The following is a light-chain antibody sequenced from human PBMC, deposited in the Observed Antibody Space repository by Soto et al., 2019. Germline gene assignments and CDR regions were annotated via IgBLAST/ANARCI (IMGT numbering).Light chain of an antibody. CDR1: SSDVGSRNL. CDR2: EVS. J-gene: IGLJ1*01. Sequence: QSALTQPASVSGSPGRSITISCTGTSSDVGSRNLVSWYQQQPGKAPKLLIYEVSDRPSGVSNRFSGSKSGNAASLTISGLQPEAEADYYCSSYTSLSTYVFGTGTKVTVL. V-gene: IGLV2-14*02. CDR3: SSYTSLSTYV.